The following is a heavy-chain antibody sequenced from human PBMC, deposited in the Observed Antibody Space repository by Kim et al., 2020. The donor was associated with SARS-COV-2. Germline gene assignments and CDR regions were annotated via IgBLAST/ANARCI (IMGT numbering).Heavy chain of an antibody. J-gene: IGHJ4*01. D-gene: IGHD2-15*01. V-gene: IGHV4-34*01. CDR3: ARGRVLRYCSGGSCYYFD. Sequence: SETLSLTCAVYGGSFSGYYWSWIRQPPGKGLEWIGEINHSGSTNYNPSLKSRVTISVDTSKNQFSLKLSSVTAADTAVYYCARGRVLRYCSGGSCYYFD. CDR2: INHSGST. CDR1: GGSFSGYY.